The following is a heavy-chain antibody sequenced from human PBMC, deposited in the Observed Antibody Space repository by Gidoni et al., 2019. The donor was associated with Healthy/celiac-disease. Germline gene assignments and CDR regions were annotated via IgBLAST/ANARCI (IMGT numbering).Heavy chain of an antibody. Sequence: EVQLVESGGGLVKPGGSLRLSCAASGFTVSNSWMSWVRQAPGKGLEWVGRSKSKTEGGTTDYAAPVKGRFTISRDDSKNTLYLQMNSLKTEDTAVYYCTTLPDSSGMDVWGQGTTVTVSS. CDR2: SKSKTEGGTT. D-gene: IGHD3-22*01. CDR3: TTLPDSSGMDV. CDR1: GFTVSNSW. J-gene: IGHJ6*02. V-gene: IGHV3-15*01.